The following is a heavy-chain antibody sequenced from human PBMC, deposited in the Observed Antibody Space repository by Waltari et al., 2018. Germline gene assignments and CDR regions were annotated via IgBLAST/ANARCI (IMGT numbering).Heavy chain of an antibody. V-gene: IGHV1-69*12. CDR3: ASVHYYYYYMDV. D-gene: IGHD2-8*01. CDR2: IIPIFGTA. Sequence: QVQLVQSGAEVKKPGSSVKVSCKASGGTFSSYAISWVRQAPGQGLEWMGGIIPIFGTANYAQKCQGRVRITADESTSTAYMELSSLRSEDTAVYYCASVHYYYYYMDVWGKGTTVTISS. J-gene: IGHJ6*03. CDR1: GGTFSSYA.